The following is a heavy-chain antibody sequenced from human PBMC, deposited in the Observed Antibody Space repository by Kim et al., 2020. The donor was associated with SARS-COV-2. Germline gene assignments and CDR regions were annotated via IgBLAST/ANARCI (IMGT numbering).Heavy chain of an antibody. D-gene: IGHD3-22*01. CDR1: EFTFRTYT. V-gene: IGHV3-30-3*01. J-gene: IGHJ4*02. Sequence: GGSLRLSCAASEFTFRTYTMHWVRQAPGKGLEWVAFISYDGDTKYYADSVKGRFTISRDNSKNTLYLQMNSLRAEDMAMYYCTRSSGYYIGLEYWGQGTPVTVSS. CDR3: TRSSGYYIGLEY. CDR2: ISYDGDTK.